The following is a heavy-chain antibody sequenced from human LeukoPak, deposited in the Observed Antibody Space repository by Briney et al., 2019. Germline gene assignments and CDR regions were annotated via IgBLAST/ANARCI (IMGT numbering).Heavy chain of an antibody. CDR3: ARPHVGTVSNWFDF. Sequence: GGSLRLSCAASGFDLNDFWVHWVRQAPGKGLAWVARINSDGSSTSYADSVEGRFTISRDNAKNTLYLQMNSLRVEDTAVYYCARPHVGTVSNWFDFWGQGTLVTVSS. D-gene: IGHD4-17*01. J-gene: IGHJ5*01. V-gene: IGHV3-74*01. CDR2: INSDGSST. CDR1: GFDLNDFW.